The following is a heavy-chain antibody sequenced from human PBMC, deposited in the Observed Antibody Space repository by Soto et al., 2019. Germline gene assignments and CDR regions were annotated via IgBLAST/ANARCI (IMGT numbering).Heavy chain of an antibody. CDR2: IYYSGST. Sequence: SETLSLTCTVSGGSISSYYWSWIRQPPGKGLEWIGYIYYSGSTNYNPSLKSRVTISVDTSKNQFSLKLSSVTAADTAVYYCARVPLLWFGELGRDSYYYYYGMDVWGQGTTVTVSS. V-gene: IGHV4-59*01. J-gene: IGHJ6*02. CDR3: ARVPLLWFGELGRDSYYYYYGMDV. CDR1: GGSISSYY. D-gene: IGHD3-10*01.